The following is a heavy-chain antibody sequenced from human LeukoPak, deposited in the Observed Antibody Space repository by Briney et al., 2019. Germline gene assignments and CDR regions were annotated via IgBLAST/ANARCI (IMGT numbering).Heavy chain of an antibody. CDR3: ARVVGANSAAFDI. CDR2: IYYSGST. Sequence: PSQTLSLTCTVSGGSISSGDYYWSWIRQPPGKGLEWIGYIYYSGSTYYNPSLKSRVTISVDRSKNQFSLKLSSVTAADTAVYYCARVVGANSAAFDIWGQGTMVTVSS. J-gene: IGHJ3*02. CDR1: GGSISSGDYY. D-gene: IGHD1-26*01. V-gene: IGHV4-30-4*01.